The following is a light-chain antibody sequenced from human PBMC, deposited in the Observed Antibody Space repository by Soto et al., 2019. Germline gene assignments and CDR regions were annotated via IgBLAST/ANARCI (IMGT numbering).Light chain of an antibody. V-gene: IGKV3-20*01. Sequence: EIVLMQSPDTLSLSPGERATLSCRASEYLSSHYIAWYQHNPGQTPRLLIYGASTRAAGVPDRFSGSWSGIDFTLTINSGEPEDFALYCVQDFGLSSFTFGPGTKVDIK. CDR2: GAS. J-gene: IGKJ3*01. CDR3: QDFGLSSFT. CDR1: EYLSSHY.